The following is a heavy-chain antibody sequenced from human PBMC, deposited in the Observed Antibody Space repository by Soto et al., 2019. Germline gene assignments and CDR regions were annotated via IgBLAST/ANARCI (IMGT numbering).Heavy chain of an antibody. J-gene: IGHJ4*02. CDR1: GFTFSSYA. CDR2: ISGSGGST. D-gene: IGHD3-10*01. V-gene: IGHV3-23*01. Sequence: GGSLRLSCAASGFTFSSYAMSWVRQAPGKGLEWVSAISGSGGSTYYADSVKGRFTISRDNSKNTLYLQMNSLRAEDTAVYYCANYGSGGIPKNYYFDYWGQGTLVTVSS. CDR3: ANYGSGGIPKNYYFDY.